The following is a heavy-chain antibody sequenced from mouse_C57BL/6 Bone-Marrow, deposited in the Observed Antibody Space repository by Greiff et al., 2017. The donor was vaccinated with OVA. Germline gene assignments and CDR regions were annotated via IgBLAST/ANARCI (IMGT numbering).Heavy chain of an antibody. Sequence: VQLKQSGAELVRPGASVKLSCTASGFNIKDDYMHWVKERPEKGLEWIGSIDPENGDTEYPSKFQGKATITADTTSKTFYLHLSSLTSEDTAVYYCTTYRYGGQGTTLTVSS. V-gene: IGHV14-4*01. CDR2: IDPENGDT. CDR1: GFNIKDDY. J-gene: IGHJ2*01. CDR3: TTYRY.